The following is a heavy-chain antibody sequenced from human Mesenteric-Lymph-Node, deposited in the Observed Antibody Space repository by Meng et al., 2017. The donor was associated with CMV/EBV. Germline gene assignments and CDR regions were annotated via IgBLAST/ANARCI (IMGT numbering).Heavy chain of an antibody. V-gene: IGHV1-69*02. CDR2: IIPILGIA. D-gene: IGHD3-3*01. Sequence: SVKVSCKASGGTFSSYTISWVRQAPGQGLEWMGRIIPILGIANYAQKFQGRVTITADKSTSTAYMELSSLRSDDTAVYYCARFRTYEDFWSEGTKEKPDAFDIWGQGTMVTVSS. J-gene: IGHJ3*02. CDR3: ARFRTYEDFWSEGTKEKPDAFDI. CDR1: GGTFSSYT.